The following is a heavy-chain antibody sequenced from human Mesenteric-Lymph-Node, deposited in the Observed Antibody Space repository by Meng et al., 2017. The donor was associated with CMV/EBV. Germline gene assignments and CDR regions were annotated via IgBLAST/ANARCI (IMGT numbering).Heavy chain of an antibody. Sequence: SETLSLTCAISGDSVSSNSAAWNWIRQSPSRGLEWLGRTYYRSKWYNDYAVSVKSRITINPDTSKNQFSLQLNSVTPEDTAVCYCARGLRFLEWLDPSDAFDIWGQGTMVTVSS. D-gene: IGHD3-3*01. V-gene: IGHV6-1*01. CDR1: GDSVSSNSAA. CDR3: ARGLRFLEWLDPSDAFDI. J-gene: IGHJ3*02. CDR2: TYYRSKWYN.